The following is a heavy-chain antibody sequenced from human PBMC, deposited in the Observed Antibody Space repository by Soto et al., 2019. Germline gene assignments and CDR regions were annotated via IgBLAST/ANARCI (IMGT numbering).Heavy chain of an antibody. J-gene: IGHJ6*02. D-gene: IGHD3-3*02. V-gene: IGHV4-59*01. CDR3: ARQTVESSITSPHYYYYGMDV. Sequence: XETLSLTCTVSGCSISSYYWSWIRQPPGKGLEWIGYIYYSGSTNYNPSLKSRVTISVDTSKNQFSLKLSSVTAADTAVYYCARQTVESSITSPHYYYYGMDVWGQGATVTVSS. CDR2: IYYSGST. CDR1: GCSISSYY.